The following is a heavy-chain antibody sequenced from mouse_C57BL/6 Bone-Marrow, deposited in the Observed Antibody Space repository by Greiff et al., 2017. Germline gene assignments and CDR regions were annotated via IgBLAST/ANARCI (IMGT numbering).Heavy chain of an antibody. D-gene: IGHD1-1*01. V-gene: IGHV5-9-1*02. CDR3: TRVYYYGSSYYFDY. Sequence: EVKLVESGEGLVKPGGSLKLSCAASGFTFSSYAMSWVRQTPEKRLEWVAYISSGGDYTYYAATVKGRFTISRDTARNTLYLQMSSLKSEDTAMYYCTRVYYYGSSYYFDYWGQGTTLTVSS. CDR2: ISSGGDYT. J-gene: IGHJ2*01. CDR1: GFTFSSYA.